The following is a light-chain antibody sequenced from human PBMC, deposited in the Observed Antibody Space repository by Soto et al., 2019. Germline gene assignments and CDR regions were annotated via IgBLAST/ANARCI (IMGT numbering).Light chain of an antibody. CDR2: DVS. V-gene: IGKV1-5*01. Sequence: DIQMTQSPSTLSASVVDEVTITCRASQSVGSWLAWYQHKPGEAPKVLIYDVSTLKSGVPSRFSGSASATEFTLTISSLQPDDFATYYCQQYKSYWTFGQGTKVDIK. CDR1: QSVGSW. J-gene: IGKJ1*01. CDR3: QQYKSYWT.